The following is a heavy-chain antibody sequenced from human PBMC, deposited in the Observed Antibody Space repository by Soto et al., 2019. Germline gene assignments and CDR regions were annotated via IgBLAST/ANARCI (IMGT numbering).Heavy chain of an antibody. V-gene: IGHV3-33*01. J-gene: IGHJ6*01. D-gene: IGHD2-2*01. CDR2: IWYDGSDK. Sequence: QVQLVESGGGVVQPGRSLRLSCAASGFTFSDYGMHWVRQAPGKGLEWVAVIWYDGSDKHYADSVKGRFTISRDNSKNTLYLQMNSLRVEDTAVYYCARLGYCIRTSCYARRYGMDVW. CDR1: GFTFSDYG. CDR3: ARLGYCIRTSCYARRYGMDV.